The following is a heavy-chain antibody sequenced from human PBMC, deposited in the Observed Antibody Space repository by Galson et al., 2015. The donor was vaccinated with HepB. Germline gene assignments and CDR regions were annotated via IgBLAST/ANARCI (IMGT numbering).Heavy chain of an antibody. Sequence: SLRLSCAASGFTFSSYSMNWVRQAPGKGLEWISYISYDSKTIYYVDSVKGRFAISRDNAKNSLYLQMNSLRAEDTAIYYCARADSTKWHFEVWGQGTLVTVSS. CDR2: ISYDSKTI. CDR3: ARADSTKWHFEV. CDR1: GFTFSSYS. V-gene: IGHV3-48*01. D-gene: IGHD2/OR15-2a*01. J-gene: IGHJ4*02.